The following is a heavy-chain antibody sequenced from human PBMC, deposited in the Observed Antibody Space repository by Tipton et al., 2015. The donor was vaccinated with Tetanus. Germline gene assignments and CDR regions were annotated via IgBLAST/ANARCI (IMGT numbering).Heavy chain of an antibody. J-gene: IGHJ3*02. CDR1: GGSISSYY. D-gene: IGHD6-19*01. CDR2: VHYSGST. V-gene: IGHV4-59*01. Sequence: TLSLTCTVSGGSISSYYWTWIRQRPGRGLEWLGYVHYSGSTNYSPSLRSRVTLSVDTSKNQFSLKLRCVTAADTAVYYCARIGWLQQNKPAFDIWGQGTVVTVSS. CDR3: ARIGWLQQNKPAFDI.